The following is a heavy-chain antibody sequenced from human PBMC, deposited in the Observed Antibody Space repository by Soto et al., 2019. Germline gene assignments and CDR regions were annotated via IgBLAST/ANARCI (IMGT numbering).Heavy chain of an antibody. CDR2: ISSYNGNT. J-gene: IGHJ5*02. Sequence: ASVKVSCKASGYTFTSYGISWVRQAPGQGLEWMGWISSYNGNTNYAQKVQGRVTMTTDTSTSTTYMELRSLRSDDTAVYYCARGPRYCSTTSCFSGVTWFDPWGQGTLVTVSS. CDR3: ARGPRYCSTTSCFSGVTWFDP. V-gene: IGHV1-18*04. CDR1: GYTFTSYG. D-gene: IGHD2-2*01.